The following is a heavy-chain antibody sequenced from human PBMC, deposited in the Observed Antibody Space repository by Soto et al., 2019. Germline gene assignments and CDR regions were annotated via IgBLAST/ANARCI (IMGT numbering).Heavy chain of an antibody. Sequence: SETLSLTCTVSGGSISSYYWSWIRQPPGKGLEYIGYIYYSGSTNYNPSLKSRVTISVDTSKKQFSLKLSSVTAADTAVYYCARDRYFYDSAGYYRTLDSWGQGILVTVSS. V-gene: IGHV4-59*01. CDR1: GGSISSYY. J-gene: IGHJ5*01. D-gene: IGHD3-22*01. CDR2: IYYSGST. CDR3: ARDRYFYDSAGYYRTLDS.